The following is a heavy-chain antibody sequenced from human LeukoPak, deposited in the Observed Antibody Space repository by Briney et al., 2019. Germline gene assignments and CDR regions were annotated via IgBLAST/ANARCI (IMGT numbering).Heavy chain of an antibody. D-gene: IGHD6-13*01. CDR1: GYTFTGYY. CDR2: INPNSGGT. CDR3: ARDPYTRPGIALD. V-gene: IGHV1-2*02. J-gene: IGHJ4*02. Sequence: VASVKVSCKASGYTFTGYYMHWVRQAPGQGLEWMGWINPNSGGTNYAQKFQGRVTMTRDTSISTAYMELSRLRSDDTAVYYCARDPYTRPGIALDWGQGTLVTVSS.